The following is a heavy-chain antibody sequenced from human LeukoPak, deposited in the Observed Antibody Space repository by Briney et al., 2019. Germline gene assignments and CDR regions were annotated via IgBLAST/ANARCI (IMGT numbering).Heavy chain of an antibody. Sequence: GGSLRLSCAASGFTVSSNYMSWVRQAPGKGLEWVSVISGSGDSTYYADSVKGRFTISRDNSKNTLYLQMNSLRVEDTAVYYCAKDRLGYCSGGSCYLNWFDPWGQGTLVTVSS. V-gene: IGHV3-23*01. CDR3: AKDRLGYCSGGSCYLNWFDP. J-gene: IGHJ5*02. CDR1: GFTVSSNY. CDR2: ISGSGDST. D-gene: IGHD2-15*01.